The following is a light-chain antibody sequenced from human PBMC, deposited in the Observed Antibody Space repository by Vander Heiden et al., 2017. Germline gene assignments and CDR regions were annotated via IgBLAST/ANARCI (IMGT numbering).Light chain of an antibody. CDR2: GAS. Sequence: EIVLTQSPGTLSLSPGERATLSCRASQSVSSNYLAWYQQKPGQAPRLLIYGASSRAIGIPDRFSGSGSGTDFTLTISRREPEDFAVYYCQQFGNLPPYTFGQGTKLDIK. V-gene: IGKV3-20*01. CDR1: QSVSSNY. CDR3: QQFGNLPPYT. J-gene: IGKJ2*01.